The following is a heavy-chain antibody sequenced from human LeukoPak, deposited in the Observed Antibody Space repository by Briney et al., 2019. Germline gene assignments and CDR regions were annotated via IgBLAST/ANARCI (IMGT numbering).Heavy chain of an antibody. CDR3: ARAPPVRYNWNDAAYYYYMDV. Sequence: SETLSLTCTVSGGSISSGSYYWSWIRQPAGKGLEWIGRIYTSGSTNYNPSLKSRVTISVDTSKNQFSLKLSSVTAADTAVYYCARAPPVRYNWNDAAYYYYMDVWGKGTTVTVSS. V-gene: IGHV4-61*02. J-gene: IGHJ6*03. CDR2: IYTSGST. D-gene: IGHD1-1*01. CDR1: GGSISSGSYY.